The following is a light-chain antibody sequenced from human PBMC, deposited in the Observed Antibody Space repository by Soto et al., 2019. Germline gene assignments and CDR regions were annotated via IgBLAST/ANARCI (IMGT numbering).Light chain of an antibody. CDR3: LKCDSVLPLFT. V-gene: IGKV1-27*01. Sequence: DIQMTQSPSSLSASVGDRVTITRRASQDIGHYLAWYQQKPGKVPKLLIYSASTLHSGVPSRFGGSGTGTDFTLTINSLQPEDVATYYCLKCDSVLPLFTFGPGTKVTI. CDR1: QDIGHY. J-gene: IGKJ3*01. CDR2: SAS.